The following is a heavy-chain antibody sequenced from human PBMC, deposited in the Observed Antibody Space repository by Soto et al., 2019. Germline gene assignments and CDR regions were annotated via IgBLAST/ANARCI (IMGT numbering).Heavy chain of an antibody. Sequence: QVQLVQSGAEVKKPGSSVKVSCKASGDTFSTYTLSWVRQAPGQGLEWMGRIIPILDIANYPQKFQGRVTITADKSPTTAYMELRSLRPEDSAVYYGASQDILTGPMAYWGQGTLVTVSS. V-gene: IGHV1-69*02. CDR3: ASQDILTGPMAY. CDR1: GDTFSTYT. J-gene: IGHJ4*02. CDR2: IIPILDIA. D-gene: IGHD3-9*01.